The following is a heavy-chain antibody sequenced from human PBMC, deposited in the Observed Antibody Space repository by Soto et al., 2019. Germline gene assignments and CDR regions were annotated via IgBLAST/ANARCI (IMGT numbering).Heavy chain of an antibody. J-gene: IGHJ6*03. Sequence: SQTLSLTCAISGDSVSSNSAAWNWIRQSPSRGLEWLGRTYYRSRWYNDYAVSVKSRITINPDTSKNQFSLHLNSVTPEDTAVYYFAGTTSLQWYYMDVWGKGTMVTVSS. D-gene: IGHD1-7*01. CDR2: TYYRSRWYN. CDR3: AGTTSLQWYYMDV. V-gene: IGHV6-1*01. CDR1: GDSVSSNSAA.